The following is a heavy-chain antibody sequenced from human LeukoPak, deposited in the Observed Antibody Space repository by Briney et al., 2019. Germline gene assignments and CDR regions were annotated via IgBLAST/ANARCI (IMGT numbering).Heavy chain of an antibody. V-gene: IGHV1-3*01. CDR2: INAGNGNT. CDR3: ARDYYSGQLVLFDY. J-gene: IGHJ4*02. D-gene: IGHD6-6*01. CDR1: GGTFSSYA. Sequence: ASVKVSCKASGGTFSSYAISWVRQAPGQRLEWMGWINAGNGNTKYSQKFQGRVTITRDTSASTAYMELSSLRSEDTAVYYCARDYYSGQLVLFDYWGQGTLVTVSS.